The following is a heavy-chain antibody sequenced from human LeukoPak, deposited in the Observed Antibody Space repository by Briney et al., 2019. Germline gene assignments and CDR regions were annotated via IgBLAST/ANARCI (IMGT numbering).Heavy chain of an antibody. CDR1: GGTFSTQA. Sequence: KVSRKASGGTFSTQAVSWVRQAPGQGLEWMGGIIAIFGRAAYAQKFQGKVTITADISTSTAYMELSGLGSEDTAVYYCAAISSSGWFYFDSWGQGTLVTVSS. V-gene: IGHV1-69*06. J-gene: IGHJ4*02. D-gene: IGHD6-19*01. CDR3: AAISSSGWFYFDS. CDR2: IIAIFGRA.